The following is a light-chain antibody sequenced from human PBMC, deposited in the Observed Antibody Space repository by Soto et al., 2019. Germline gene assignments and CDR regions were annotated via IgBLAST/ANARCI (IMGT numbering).Light chain of an antibody. CDR3: QVWDSLVV. V-gene: IGLV3-21*04. CDR1: NIGSKS. Sequence: SYELTQPPSVSVAPGKTTRITCGGNNIGSKSVHWYQQKPGQAPVLVIYYDSDRPSGIPERFSGSNSGNTATLTISRVEAGDEADYYCQVWDSLVVFGGRTKVTVL. CDR2: YDS. J-gene: IGLJ2*01.